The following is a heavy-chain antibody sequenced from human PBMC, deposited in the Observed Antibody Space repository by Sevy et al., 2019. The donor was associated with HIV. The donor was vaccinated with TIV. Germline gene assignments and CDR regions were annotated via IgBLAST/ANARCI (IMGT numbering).Heavy chain of an antibody. J-gene: IGHJ4*02. CDR2: FSFGCGRI. CDR1: GFTFAKYS. V-gene: IGHV3-23*01. Sequence: GGSLRLSCAASGFTFAKYSMSWLRQAPGNGLEWVSTFSFGCGRINYADSVKGRFTISRDDSKNTLYLQMNSLRAEDTATYFCAREGCTQPHDYSGQRTLVTVSS. CDR3: AREGCTQPHDY.